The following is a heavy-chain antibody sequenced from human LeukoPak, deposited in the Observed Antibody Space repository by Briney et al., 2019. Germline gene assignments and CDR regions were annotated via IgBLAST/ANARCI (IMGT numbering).Heavy chain of an antibody. D-gene: IGHD3-9*01. CDR3: ATGLGYFDWLLRDY. J-gene: IGHJ4*02. CDR1: GYTLTELS. V-gene: IGHV1-24*01. Sequence: ASVKVSCKVSGYTLTELSMHWVRQAPGKGLEWMGGFDPEDGETIYAQKFQGRVTMTEDTSTDTAYMELSSLRSEDTAVYYCATGLGYFDWLLRDYWGQGTLVTVSS. CDR2: FDPEDGET.